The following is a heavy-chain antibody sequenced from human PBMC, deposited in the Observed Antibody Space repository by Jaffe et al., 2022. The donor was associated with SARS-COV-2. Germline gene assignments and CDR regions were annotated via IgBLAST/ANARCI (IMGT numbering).Heavy chain of an antibody. J-gene: IGHJ4*02. Sequence: EVQLVESGGGLVQPGGSLRLSCAASGFTFSSYWMSWVRQAPGKGLEWVANIKQDGSEKYYVDSVKGRFTISRDNAKNSLYLQMNSLRAEDTAVYYCARDRAGSGWYGGDYWGQGTLVTVSS. CDR2: IKQDGSEK. D-gene: IGHD6-19*01. CDR3: ARDRAGSGWYGGDY. CDR1: GFTFSSYW. V-gene: IGHV3-7*01.